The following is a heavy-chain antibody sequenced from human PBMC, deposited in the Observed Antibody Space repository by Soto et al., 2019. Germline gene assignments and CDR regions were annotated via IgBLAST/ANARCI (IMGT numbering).Heavy chain of an antibody. Sequence: SETLSLTCAVYGGSFSGYYWSWIRQPPGKGLEWIGEINHSGSTNYSPSLKSRVTISVDTSKNQFSLKLSSVTAADTAVYYCARGTGGYNYGSTMDYWGQGTLVTVSS. CDR1: GGSFSGYY. D-gene: IGHD5-12*01. CDR2: INHSGST. CDR3: ARGTGGYNYGSTMDY. J-gene: IGHJ4*02. V-gene: IGHV4-34*01.